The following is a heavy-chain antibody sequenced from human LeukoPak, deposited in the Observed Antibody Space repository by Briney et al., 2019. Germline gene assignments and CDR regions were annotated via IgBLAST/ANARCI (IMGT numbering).Heavy chain of an antibody. D-gene: IGHD6-19*01. CDR1: GYTFTSYD. J-gene: IGHJ6*03. V-gene: IGHV1-8*01. CDR2: MNPNSGNT. Sequence: GASVKVSCKASGYTFTSYDINWVRQATGQGLEWIGWMNPNSGNTGYAQKFQGRVTMTRNTSISTAYMELSSLRSEDTAVYYCARVGSSGWYYYYYYMDVWGKGTTVTISS. CDR3: ARVGSSGWYYYYYYMDV.